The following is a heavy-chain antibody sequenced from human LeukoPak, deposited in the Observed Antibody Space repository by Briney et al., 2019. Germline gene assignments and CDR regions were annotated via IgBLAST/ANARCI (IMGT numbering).Heavy chain of an antibody. D-gene: IGHD5-18*01. J-gene: IGHJ3*01. CDR3: TTDPNVDTAMVN. V-gene: IGHV3-23*01. CDR1: GFTFSSYA. Sequence: GGSLRLSCAASGFTFSSYAMSWVRQAPGKGLKWVSTINDNGAGTYYADSVKGRFTISRDNSYNTMSLQMNSLKTEDTAVYYCTTDPNVDTAMVNGGQGTMVTVSS. CDR2: INDNGAGT.